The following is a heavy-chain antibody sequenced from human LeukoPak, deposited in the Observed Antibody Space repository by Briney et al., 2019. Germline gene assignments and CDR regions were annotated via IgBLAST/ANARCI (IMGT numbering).Heavy chain of an antibody. CDR1: GYTFTSYD. D-gene: IGHD4-17*01. V-gene: IGHV1-8*01. CDR3: ARGGAVTMGYYVMDV. J-gene: IGHJ6*02. CDR2: MNPNSYNT. Sequence: ASVKVSCKASGYTFTSYDINWVRQAPGQGLEWMGWMNPNSYNTGYAQKFQGRATMTRNTSITTAYMELSSLRSEDTAVYYCARGGAVTMGYYVMDVWGQGTTVTVSS.